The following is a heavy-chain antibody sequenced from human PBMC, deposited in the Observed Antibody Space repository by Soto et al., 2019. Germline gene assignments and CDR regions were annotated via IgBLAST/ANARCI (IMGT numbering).Heavy chain of an antibody. Sequence: GGSLRLSCAASGFTFSSYAMHWVRQAPGKGLEWVAVISYDGSNKYYADSVKGQFTISRDNSKNTLYLQMNSLRAEDTAVYYCARDTAPSDVWGQGTTVTVSS. J-gene: IGHJ6*02. V-gene: IGHV3-30-3*01. CDR1: GFTFSSYA. CDR2: ISYDGSNK. D-gene: IGHD4-17*01. CDR3: ARDTAPSDV.